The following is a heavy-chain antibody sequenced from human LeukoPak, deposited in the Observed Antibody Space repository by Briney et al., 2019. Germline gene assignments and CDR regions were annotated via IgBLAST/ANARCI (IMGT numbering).Heavy chain of an antibody. CDR2: IFPSGGEI. V-gene: IGHV3-23*01. CDR3: ATYRQVQVPFEC. D-gene: IGHD5-18*01. Sequence: GGSLRLSCAASGFTFSTFAMIWVRQPPGKGLEWVSSIFPSGGEIHYADSVKGRFTISRDNSKSTLSLQMNSLRAEDTAIYYCATYRQVQVPFECWGQGTLVTVSA. CDR1: GFTFSTFA. J-gene: IGHJ4*02.